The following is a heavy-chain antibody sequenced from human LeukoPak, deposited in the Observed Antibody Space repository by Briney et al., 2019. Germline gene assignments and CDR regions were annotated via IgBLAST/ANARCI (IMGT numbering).Heavy chain of an antibody. V-gene: IGHV6-1*01. D-gene: IGHD6-6*01. CDR3: ARVRYSSSSDYYYYYMDV. CDR1: GDSVSTNSAA. J-gene: IGHJ6*03. CDR2: TYYRSKWYN. Sequence: SQTLSLTCAISGDSVSTNSAAWNWIRQSPSRGLEWLGRTYYRSKWYNDYAVSVKSRITINPDTSKNQFSLQLNSVTPEDTAVYYCARVRYSSSSDYYYYYMDVWGKGTTVTVSS.